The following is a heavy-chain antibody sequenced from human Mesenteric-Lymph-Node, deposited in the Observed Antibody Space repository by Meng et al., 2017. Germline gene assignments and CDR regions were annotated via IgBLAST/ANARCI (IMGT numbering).Heavy chain of an antibody. CDR2: ISSSGSTI. V-gene: IGHV3-48*03. CDR1: GFTFSSYG. Sequence: GGSLRLSCAASGFTFSSYGMNWVRQAPGKGLEWVSYISSSGSTIYYADSVKGRFTISRDNAKNSLYLQMNSLRAEDTAVYYCARAPWEPYGHVDYWGQGTLVTVSS. CDR3: ARAPWEPYGHVDY. D-gene: IGHD1-26*01. J-gene: IGHJ4*02.